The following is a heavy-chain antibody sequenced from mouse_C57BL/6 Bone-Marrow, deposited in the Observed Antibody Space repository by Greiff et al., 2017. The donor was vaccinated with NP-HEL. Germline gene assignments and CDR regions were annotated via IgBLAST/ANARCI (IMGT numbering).Heavy chain of an antibody. CDR1: GYTFTSYW. J-gene: IGHJ4*01. V-gene: IGHV1-64*01. CDR2: IHPNSGST. D-gene: IGHD3-2*02. Sequence: QVQLKESGAELVKPGASVKLSCKASGYTFTSYWMHWVKQRPGQGLEWIGMIHPNSGSTNYNEKFKSKATLTVDKSSSTAYMQLSSLTSEDSAVYYCAREGSGYALYAMDYWGQGTSGTVSS. CDR3: AREGSGYALYAMDY.